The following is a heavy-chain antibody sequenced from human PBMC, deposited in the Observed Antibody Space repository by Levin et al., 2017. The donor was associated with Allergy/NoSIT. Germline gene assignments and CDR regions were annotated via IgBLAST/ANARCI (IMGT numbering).Heavy chain of an antibody. CDR2: IYSGGST. D-gene: IGHD5-12*01. CDR3: AREAEDSGYED. J-gene: IGHJ4*02. Sequence: PGGSLRLSCAASGFTVSSNYMSWVRQAPGKGLEWVSVIYSGGSTYYADSVKGRFTISRDNSKNTLYLQMNSLRAEDTAVYYCAREAEDSGYEDWGQGTLVTVSS. CDR1: GFTVSSNY. V-gene: IGHV3-53*01.